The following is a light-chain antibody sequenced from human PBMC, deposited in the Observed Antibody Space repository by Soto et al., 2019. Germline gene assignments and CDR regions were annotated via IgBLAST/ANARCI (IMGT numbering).Light chain of an antibody. CDR1: QSVSSNY. Sequence: EIVLTQSPGTLSLSLGERVTLSCRASQSVSSNYLAWYQHRPGQAPRLLIHGVSSRATGIPDRVTGSGSGRDFTLTISSLEPEDSAVYYCQQYGTSPYAFGQGTKWEIK. V-gene: IGKV3-20*01. J-gene: IGKJ2*01. CDR2: GVS. CDR3: QQYGTSPYA.